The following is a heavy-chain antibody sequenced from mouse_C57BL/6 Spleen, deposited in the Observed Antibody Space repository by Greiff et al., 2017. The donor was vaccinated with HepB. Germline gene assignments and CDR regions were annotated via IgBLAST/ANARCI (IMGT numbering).Heavy chain of an antibody. D-gene: IGHD2-2*01. CDR2: IWSGGST. CDR1: GFSLTSYG. Sequence: VQLQESGPGLVQPSQSLSITCTVSGFSLTSYGVHWVRQSPGKGLEWLGVIWSGGSTDYNAAFISRLSISKDNSKSQVFFKMNSLQADDTAIYYCARNRGSTMVTTWGFDYWGQGTTLTVSS. V-gene: IGHV2-2*01. CDR3: ARNRGSTMVTTWGFDY. J-gene: IGHJ2*01.